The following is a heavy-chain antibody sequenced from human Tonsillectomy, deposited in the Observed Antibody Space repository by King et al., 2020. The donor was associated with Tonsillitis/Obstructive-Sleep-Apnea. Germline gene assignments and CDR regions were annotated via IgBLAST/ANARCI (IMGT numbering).Heavy chain of an antibody. V-gene: IGHV3-30*18. Sequence: QLVQSGGGVVQPGRSLRLSCAASGFTFSHYGMHWVRQAPGKGLEWVAVISYDGSNKYYGDSVKGRFTISRDNSKNTLYLQVNSLRAEDTAVYYCTKDYPSTMVRGVPYYYYGMDVWGQGTTVTVSS. CDR2: ISYDGSNK. CDR3: TKDYPSTMVRGVPYYYYGMDV. CDR1: GFTFSHYG. J-gene: IGHJ6*02. D-gene: IGHD3-10*01.